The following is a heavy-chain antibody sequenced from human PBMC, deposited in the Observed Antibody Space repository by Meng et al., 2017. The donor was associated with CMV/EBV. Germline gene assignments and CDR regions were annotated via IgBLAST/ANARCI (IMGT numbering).Heavy chain of an antibody. CDR1: GFTFSNAW. V-gene: IGHV3-15*01. J-gene: IGHJ6*02. D-gene: IGHD3-22*01. CDR3: TTSDSSGYYRYYYYGMDV. Sequence: GESLKISCAASGFTFSNAWMSWVRQAPGKGLEWVSRIKSKTDGGTTDYAAPVKGRFTISRDDSKNTLYLQMNSLKTEDTAVYYCTTSDSSGYYRYYYYGMDVWGQGTTVTVSS. CDR2: IKSKTDGGTT.